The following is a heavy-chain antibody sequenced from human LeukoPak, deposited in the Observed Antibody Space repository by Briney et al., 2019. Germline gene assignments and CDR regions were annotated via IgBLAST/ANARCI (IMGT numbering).Heavy chain of an antibody. CDR2: ISSSGSTI. Sequence: GGSLRLSCAASGFTFSSYEMNWVRQAPGKGLEWVSYISSSGSTIYYADSVKGRFTISRDNAKNSLYLQMSSLRAEDTAVYYCARVRAILGAFDIWGQGTMVTVSS. D-gene: IGHD3-3*02. J-gene: IGHJ3*02. CDR1: GFTFSSYE. V-gene: IGHV3-48*03. CDR3: ARVRAILGAFDI.